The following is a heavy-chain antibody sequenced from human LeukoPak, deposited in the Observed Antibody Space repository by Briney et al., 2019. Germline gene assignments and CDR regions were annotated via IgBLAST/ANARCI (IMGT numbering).Heavy chain of an antibody. CDR1: GFTFSSYA. D-gene: IGHD6-19*01. CDR2: ISGSGGST. J-gene: IGHJ4*02. V-gene: IGHV3-23*01. Sequence: GGSLRLSCAASGFTFSSYAMSWVRQTPGKGLEWVTAISGSGGSTYYADSVKGRFTISRDNSKNTLYLQMNSLRAEDTAVYYCAKGESEWLTYYFDYWGQGTLVTVSS. CDR3: AKGESEWLTYYFDY.